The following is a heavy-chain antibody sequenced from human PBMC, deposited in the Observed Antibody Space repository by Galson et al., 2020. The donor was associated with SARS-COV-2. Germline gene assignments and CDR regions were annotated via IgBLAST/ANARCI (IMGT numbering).Heavy chain of an antibody. V-gene: IGHV1-46*01. J-gene: IGHJ6*02. D-gene: IGHD3-3*01. CDR2: INPSGGST. Sequence: ASVKVSCKASGYTFTSYYMHWVRQAPGQGLEWMGIINPSGGSTSYAQKFQGRVTMTRDTSTSTVYMELSSLRSEDTAVYYCAREGGYYDFWSCYYPGPQPYPREQHYVMDVWGQGTTVTVAS. CDR1: GYTFTSYY. CDR3: AREGGYYDFWSCYYPGPQPYPREQHYVMDV.